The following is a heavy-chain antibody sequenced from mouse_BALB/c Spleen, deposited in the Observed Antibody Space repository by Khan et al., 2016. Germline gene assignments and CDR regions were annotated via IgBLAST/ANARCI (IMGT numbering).Heavy chain of an antibody. CDR3: ARSPYDYDVGFAY. D-gene: IGHD2-4*01. J-gene: IGHJ3*01. CDR2: IDPANGNT. V-gene: IGHV14-3*02. Sequence: IQLVQSGAELVKPGASVKLSCTASGFNIKDTYMHWVKQRPEQGLEWIGRIDPANGNTKYDPKFQGKATITADTSSNTAYLQPSSLTSEDTAVYYCARSPYDYDVGFAYWDQGTLVAVSA. CDR1: GFNIKDTY.